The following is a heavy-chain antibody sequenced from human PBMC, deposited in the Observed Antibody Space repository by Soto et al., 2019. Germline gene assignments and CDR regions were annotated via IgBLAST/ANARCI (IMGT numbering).Heavy chain of an antibody. Sequence: ESGGGLVQPGGSLRLSCAASGFTFSSYAMSWVRQAPGTGLEWVSAISGSGGSTYYADSVKGRFTISRDNSKNTLYLQMNSLRAEDTAVYYCAKEGPGYSYGGGTIDYWGQGTLVTVSS. J-gene: IGHJ4*02. CDR2: ISGSGGST. D-gene: IGHD5-18*01. V-gene: IGHV3-23*01. CDR3: AKEGPGYSYGGGTIDY. CDR1: GFTFSSYA.